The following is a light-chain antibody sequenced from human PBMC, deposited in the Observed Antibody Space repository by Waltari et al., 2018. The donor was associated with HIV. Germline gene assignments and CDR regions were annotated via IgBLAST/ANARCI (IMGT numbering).Light chain of an antibody. CDR3: CSYAGSSTFYV. Sequence: QSALTQPASVSGSPGQSITISCTGTSSDVGSYNPVPWYQQHPGKAPKLMIYEVSKRPSGVSNRFSGSKSGNTASLTISGLQAEDEADYYCCSYAGSSTFYVFGTGTKVTVL. J-gene: IGLJ1*01. V-gene: IGLV2-23*02. CDR2: EVS. CDR1: SSDVGSYNP.